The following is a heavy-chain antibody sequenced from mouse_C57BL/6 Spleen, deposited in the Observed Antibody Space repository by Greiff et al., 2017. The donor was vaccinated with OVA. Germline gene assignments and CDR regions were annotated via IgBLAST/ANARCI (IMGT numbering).Heavy chain of an antibody. D-gene: IGHD1-1*01. J-gene: IGHJ1*03. V-gene: IGHV1-53*01. CDR2: INPSNGGT. CDR1: GYTFTSYW. CDR3: AREADYYGSRDWYFDV. Sequence: QVQLQQSGTELVKPGASVKLSCKASGYTFTSYWMHWVKQRPGQGLEWIGNINPSNGGTNYNEKFKSKATLTVDKSSSTAYMQLSSLTSEDSAVYYCAREADYYGSRDWYFDVWGTGTTVTVSS.